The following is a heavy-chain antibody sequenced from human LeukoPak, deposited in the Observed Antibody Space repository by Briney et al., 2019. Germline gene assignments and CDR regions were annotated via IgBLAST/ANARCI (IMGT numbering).Heavy chain of an antibody. CDR1: GFTFSAYA. V-gene: IGHV3-23*01. J-gene: IGHJ1*01. CDR3: AKDQGIYGRAEYLQH. Sequence: SGGSLRLSCEASGFTFSAYAMTWVRQAPGQGLEWVSSIGSDNKPHYSESVKGRFAISRDNSKNTLYLQMNSLRAEDTAVYYCAKDQGIYGRAEYLQHWGQGTLVTVSS. CDR2: IGSDNKP. D-gene: IGHD6-13*01.